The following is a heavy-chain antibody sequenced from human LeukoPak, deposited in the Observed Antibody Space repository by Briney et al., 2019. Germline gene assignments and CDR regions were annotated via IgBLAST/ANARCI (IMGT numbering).Heavy chain of an antibody. D-gene: IGHD3-10*01. V-gene: IGHV3-7*01. J-gene: IGHJ3*02. CDR2: IKQDGSEK. Sequence: PGGSLRLSCAASGFTFSSYSMNWVRQAPGKGLEWVASIKQDGSEKYYVDSVRGRFTISRDNAKNSLYLQMNSLRAEDTALYYCARDLQVRDAFDMWGQGTMVTVSS. CDR1: GFTFSSYS. CDR3: ARDLQVRDAFDM.